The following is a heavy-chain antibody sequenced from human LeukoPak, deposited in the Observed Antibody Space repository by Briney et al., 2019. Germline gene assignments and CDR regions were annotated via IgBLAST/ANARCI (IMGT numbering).Heavy chain of an antibody. V-gene: IGHV1-18*01. D-gene: IGHD3-22*01. CDR2: ISAYTGNT. J-gene: IGHJ4*02. CDR1: GYTLTDFG. Sequence: ASVKVSCKASGYTLTDFGITWVRQAPGQGLAWMGRISAYTGNTNNAQILQGRVTMTTDTSTNTAYMELRSLRSDDTAVYYCARSVSGYYDYWGQGTLVTVSS. CDR3: ARSVSGYYDY.